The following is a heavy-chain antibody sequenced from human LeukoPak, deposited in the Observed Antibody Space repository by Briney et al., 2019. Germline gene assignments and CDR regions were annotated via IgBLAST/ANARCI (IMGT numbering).Heavy chain of an antibody. CDR3: AREGVSSTSGDYYYYGMDV. V-gene: IGHV3-48*03. CDR2: ISSSGSTI. J-gene: IGHJ6*02. CDR1: GFIFSSYE. Sequence: PGGSLRLSCAASGFIFSSYEMNWVRKAPGKGLEWVSYISSSGSTIYYADSVKGRFTISRDNAKNSLYLQMNSLRGEDTAVYYCAREGVSSTSGDYYYYGMDVWGQGTTVTVSS. D-gene: IGHD2-2*01.